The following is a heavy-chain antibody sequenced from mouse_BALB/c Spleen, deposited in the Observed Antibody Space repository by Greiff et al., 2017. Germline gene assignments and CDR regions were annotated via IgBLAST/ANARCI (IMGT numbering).Heavy chain of an antibody. V-gene: IGHV3-2*02. J-gene: IGHJ4*01. Sequence: EVQLQQSGPGLVKPSQSLSLTCTVTGYSITSDYAWNWIRQFPGNKLEWMGYISYSGSTSYNPSLKSRISITRDTSKNQFFLQLNSVTTEDTATYYCARRELGSSYAMDYWGQGTSVTVSS. CDR1: GYSITSDYA. CDR3: ARRELGSSYAMDY. D-gene: IGHD1-1*01. CDR2: ISYSGST.